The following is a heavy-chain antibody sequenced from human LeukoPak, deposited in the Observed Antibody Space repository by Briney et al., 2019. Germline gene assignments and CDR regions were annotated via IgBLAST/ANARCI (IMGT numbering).Heavy chain of an antibody. J-gene: IGHJ4*02. D-gene: IGHD3-10*01. CDR1: GGTFSSYA. V-gene: IGHV1-69*05. CDR3: ARDQPSGSQEN. Sequence: GSSVKVSCKASGGTFSSYAISWVRQAPGQGLEWMGGIIPIFGTANYTQKFQGRVTITTDESTSTAYMELSSLRSGDTAVYYCARDQPSGSQENWGQGTLVTVSS. CDR2: IIPIFGTA.